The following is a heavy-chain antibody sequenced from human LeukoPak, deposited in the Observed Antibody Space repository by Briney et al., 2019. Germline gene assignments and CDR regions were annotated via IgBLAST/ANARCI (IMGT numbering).Heavy chain of an antibody. CDR3: ARRGCSSSWAHFDY. Sequence: PGGSLRLSCAASGFTFSSYWMTWDRQAPGKGLEWVANIKQDESEKYYVDSVKGRFTISRDNAKNSLYLQMNSLGVEDTAVYYCARRGCSSSWAHFDYWGRGTLVTVSS. CDR2: IKQDESEK. D-gene: IGHD6-13*01. CDR1: GFTFSSYW. J-gene: IGHJ4*02. V-gene: IGHV3-7*05.